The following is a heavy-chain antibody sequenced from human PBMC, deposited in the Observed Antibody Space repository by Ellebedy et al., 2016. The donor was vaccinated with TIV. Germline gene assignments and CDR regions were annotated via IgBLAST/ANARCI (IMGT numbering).Heavy chain of an antibody. J-gene: IGHJ4*02. CDR3: ATDPDGVYGDTSHY. D-gene: IGHD4-17*01. CDR1: GFSVTNNY. V-gene: IGHV3-53*01. CDR2: IYAGGTT. Sequence: GESLKISCAASGFSVTNNYMSWVRQAPGQGLEWVSLIYAGGTTNYADSVKGRFTISRDTSNNTVHLEMNSLRAEDTAIYYCATDPDGVYGDTSHYWGQGTLVTVSS.